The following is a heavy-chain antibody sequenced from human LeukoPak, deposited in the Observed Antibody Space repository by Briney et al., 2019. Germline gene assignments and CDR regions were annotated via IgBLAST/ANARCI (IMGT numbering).Heavy chain of an antibody. CDR3: AREGNYYHSSGIWDFDY. D-gene: IGHD3-22*01. CDR2: ISYDGGNK. J-gene: IGHJ4*02. Sequence: QPGGSLRLSCAASGFTFSSYAMHWVRQAPGKGLEWVAVISYDGGNKYYADSVKGRFTISRDNSKNTLYLQMNSLRADDTAVYYCAREGNYYHSSGIWDFDYWGQGTLVTVSS. CDR1: GFTFSSYA. V-gene: IGHV3-30-3*01.